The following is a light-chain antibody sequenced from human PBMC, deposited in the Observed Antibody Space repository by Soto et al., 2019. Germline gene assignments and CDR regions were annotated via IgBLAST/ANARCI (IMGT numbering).Light chain of an antibody. J-gene: IGKJ4*01. CDR2: GVS. CDR1: QSVSSN. CDR3: QQYDNWPLT. Sequence: EIVLTQSPGTLSLSPGERATLSCRASQSVSSNLAWYQQKPGQAPRLLIYGVSTRATDIPARFSGSGSGTEFTLTISSLQSEDFGVYFCQQYDNWPLTFGGGTKV. V-gene: IGKV3-15*01.